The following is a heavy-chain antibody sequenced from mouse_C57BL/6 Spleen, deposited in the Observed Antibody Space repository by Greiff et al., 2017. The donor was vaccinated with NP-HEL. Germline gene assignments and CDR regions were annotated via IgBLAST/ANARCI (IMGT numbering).Heavy chain of an antibody. D-gene: IGHD2-3*01. CDR3: ARVLDGYSYFDY. CDR1: GFTFSDYY. V-gene: IGHV5-16*01. J-gene: IGHJ2*01. Sequence: EVHLVESEGGLVQPGSSMKLSCTASGFTFSDYYMAWVRQVPEKGLEWVANINYDGSSTYYLDSLKSRFIISRDNAKNILYLQMSSLKSEDTATYYCARVLDGYSYFDYWGQGTTLTVSS. CDR2: INYDGSST.